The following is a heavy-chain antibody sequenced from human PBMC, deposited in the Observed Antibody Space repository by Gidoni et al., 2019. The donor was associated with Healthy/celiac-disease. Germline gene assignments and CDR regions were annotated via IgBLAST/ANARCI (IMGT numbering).Heavy chain of an antibody. CDR3: ARELSSGYPDAFDI. J-gene: IGHJ3*02. CDR2: IGGYNGNT. V-gene: IGHV1-18*01. D-gene: IGHD3-22*01. Sequence: HVRLVQSGAEVKKPGASVQVSCQASVYTSPSYGISWVRQAPGQGLEWMGWIGGYNGNTKDAQKLQGRGTMTTDTSTSTAYMELRSLRSDDTAVYYCARELSSGYPDAFDIWGQGTMVTVSS. CDR1: VYTSPSYG.